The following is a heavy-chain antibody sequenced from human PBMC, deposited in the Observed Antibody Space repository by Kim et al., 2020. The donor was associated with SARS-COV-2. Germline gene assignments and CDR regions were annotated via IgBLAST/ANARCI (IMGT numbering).Heavy chain of an antibody. D-gene: IGHD3-10*01. V-gene: IGHV4-34*01. CDR2: INHSGST. Sequence: SETLSLTCAVYGGSFSGYYWSWIRQPPGKWLEWIGEINHSGSTNYNPSLKSRVTISVDTSKNQFSLKLSSVTAADTAVYYCARDRRGSGSIDYWGQGTLVTVSS. J-gene: IGHJ4*02. CDR1: GGSFSGYY. CDR3: ARDRRGSGSIDY.